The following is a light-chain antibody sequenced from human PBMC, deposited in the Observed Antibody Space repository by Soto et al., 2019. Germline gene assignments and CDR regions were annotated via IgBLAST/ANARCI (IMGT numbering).Light chain of an antibody. V-gene: IGKV3-20*01. J-gene: IGKJ1*01. CDR3: QQYLNSPRT. CDR2: DAS. Sequence: EIVLTQSPGTLSLSPGERATLSCRASQSVSSDYLAWYLQKPGQPPRLLIYDASIRATGIPDRISGSGSERDFTLTISRLEPEDAAVYYCQQYLNSPRTFGQGTKLEIK. CDR1: QSVSSDY.